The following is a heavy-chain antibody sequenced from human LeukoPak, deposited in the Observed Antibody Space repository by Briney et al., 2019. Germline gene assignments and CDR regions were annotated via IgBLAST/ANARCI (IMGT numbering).Heavy chain of an antibody. D-gene: IGHD2-15*01. CDR1: GGSISSYY. J-gene: IGHJ1*01. CDR3: ARVRDCSGGSCYSED. Sequence: SESLSLTCTVSGGSISSYYWSWIRQPPGKGLEWIGYIYYSGSTNYNPSLKSRVTISVDTSKNQFSLKLSSVTAADTAVHYCARVRDCSGGSCYSEDWGQGTLVTVSS. CDR2: IYYSGST. V-gene: IGHV4-59*01.